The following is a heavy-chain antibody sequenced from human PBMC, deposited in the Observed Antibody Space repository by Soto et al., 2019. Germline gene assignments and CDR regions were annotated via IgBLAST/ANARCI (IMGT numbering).Heavy chain of an antibody. CDR3: ARVLSLGSTWYFDY. Sequence: SETLSLPCTVSASSITDASYWGWIRQPPGKGLEWIGSSHHGGGTYYNPSLKSRVTISVDTPKNQLSLKLTSVAAADAAVYYCARVLSLGSTWYFDYWGQGTQVTVSS. CDR2: SHHGGGT. D-gene: IGHD6-13*01. J-gene: IGHJ4*02. V-gene: IGHV4-38-2*02. CDR1: ASSITDASY.